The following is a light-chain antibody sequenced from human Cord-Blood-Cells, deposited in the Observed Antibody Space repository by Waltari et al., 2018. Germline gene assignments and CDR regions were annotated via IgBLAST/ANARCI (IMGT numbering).Light chain of an antibody. J-gene: IGKJ3*01. V-gene: IGKV3-20*01. CDR3: QQYGSSPFT. Sequence: EIVLTQSPGTLSLSPGERATLSCRASQSVSSSYLAWYQQKPGQAPRLLIYGASSRATCIPDRVSGSGSGTDFTLTISRLEPEDFAVYYCQQYGSSPFTFGPGTKVDIK. CDR1: QSVSSSY. CDR2: GAS.